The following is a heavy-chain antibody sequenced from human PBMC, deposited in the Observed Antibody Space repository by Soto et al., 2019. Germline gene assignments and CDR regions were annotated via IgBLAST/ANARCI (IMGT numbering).Heavy chain of an antibody. J-gene: IGHJ3*02. V-gene: IGHV3-23*01. CDR3: AKNGGRYCSSTSCGAFDI. Sequence: GGSLRLSCAASGFTFSSYAMSWVRQAPGKGLEWVSAISGSGGSTYYADSVKGRFTISRDNSKNTLYLQMNSLRAEDTAVYYCAKNGGRYCSSTSCGAFDIWGQGTMVTVSS. D-gene: IGHD2-2*01. CDR2: ISGSGGST. CDR1: GFTFSSYA.